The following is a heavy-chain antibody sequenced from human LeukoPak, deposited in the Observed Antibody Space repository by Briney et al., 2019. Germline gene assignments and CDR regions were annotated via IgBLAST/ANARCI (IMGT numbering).Heavy chain of an antibody. Sequence: GDSLKISCKGSGYSFTSYWIRWVRQMPGKGLEWMGIIYPGDSDTRYSPSFQGQVTISADKSINTAFVQWSSLKASDTAIYYCARRTPEYTNRWYFDLWGRGTLVTVSS. CDR3: ARRTPEYTNRWYFDL. V-gene: IGHV5-51*01. J-gene: IGHJ2*01. D-gene: IGHD6-6*01. CDR2: IYPGDSDT. CDR1: GYSFTSYW.